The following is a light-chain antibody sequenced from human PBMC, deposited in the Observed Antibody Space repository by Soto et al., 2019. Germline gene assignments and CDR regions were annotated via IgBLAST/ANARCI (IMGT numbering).Light chain of an antibody. V-gene: IGKV3-20*01. J-gene: IGKJ1*01. CDR3: QQYGRSWT. CDR1: QSVSSSY. CDR2: GAS. Sequence: EIVLTQSPGTLSLSPGERATLSCRASQSVSSSYLAWYQQKPGRAPRLLIYGASRRATGIPDRFSGSGSGTDFTLTISRLEPEDFAVYYCQQYGRSWTFGQGTKVDIK.